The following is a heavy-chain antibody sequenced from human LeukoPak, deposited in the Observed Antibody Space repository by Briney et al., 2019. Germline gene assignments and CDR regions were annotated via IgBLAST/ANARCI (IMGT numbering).Heavy chain of an antibody. V-gene: IGHV4-59*11. Sequence: SETLSLTCTVSGGSISSHYWSWIRQPPGKGLEWIAYISDSGSINYNPSLKSRVTMSVDTSKNQFSLKLSSMTAADTAVYYCARGPNWTEQLGFDPWGQGTLVTVSS. J-gene: IGHJ5*02. CDR2: ISDSGSI. D-gene: IGHD1-1*01. CDR1: GGSISSHY. CDR3: ARGPNWTEQLGFDP.